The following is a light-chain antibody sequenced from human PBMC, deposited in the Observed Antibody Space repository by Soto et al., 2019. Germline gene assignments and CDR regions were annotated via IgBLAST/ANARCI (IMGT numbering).Light chain of an antibody. CDR3: QQYNDWPSCT. J-gene: IGKJ2*02. V-gene: IGKV3-15*01. Sequence: EIVMTQFPATLSVSPGERATLSCRASQSVTSNLAWYQQRPGQAPRLLIYAASTRATGIPARFSGSGSGTDFTLTISSLQSEDFAVYCCQQYNDWPSCTFGQGTRLEIK. CDR1: QSVTSN. CDR2: AAS.